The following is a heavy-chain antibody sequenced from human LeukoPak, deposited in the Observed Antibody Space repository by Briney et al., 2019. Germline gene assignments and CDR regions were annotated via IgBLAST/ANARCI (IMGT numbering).Heavy chain of an antibody. V-gene: IGHV4-39*01. D-gene: IGHD4-11*01. CDR1: GGSITSCCYY. CDR3: VRYSSSSSFDY. CDR2: IYYSGRT. J-gene: IGHJ4*02. Sequence: PSETLSLTCTVSGGSITSCCYYWGWIRQPPGKGLEWIENIYYSGRTYFNPSLRSRVTMSVDASKNQFSLKLTSVTAADTAIYYCVRYSSSSSFDYWGQGTLVTVSS.